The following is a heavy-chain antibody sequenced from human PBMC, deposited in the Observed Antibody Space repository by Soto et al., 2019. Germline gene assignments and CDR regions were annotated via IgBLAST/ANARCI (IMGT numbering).Heavy chain of an antibody. CDR1: AGSVRSGSYY. CDR3: ARNGGYENWFDP. J-gene: IGHJ5*02. V-gene: IGHV4-61*01. D-gene: IGHD1-1*01. Sequence: QVQLQESGPGLVKPSETLSLTCTVSAGSVRSGSYYWTWIRQPPGKGLEWIGYIHYSGSTSYNPCLKSRVTISREPSNNQFSLRLSSVTAADAAVYYCARNGGYENWFDPWGQGTLVTVSS. CDR2: IHYSGST.